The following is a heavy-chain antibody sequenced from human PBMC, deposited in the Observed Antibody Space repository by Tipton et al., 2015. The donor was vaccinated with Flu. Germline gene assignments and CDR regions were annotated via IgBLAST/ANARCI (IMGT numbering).Heavy chain of an antibody. Sequence: TLSLTCTVSGGSISSYYWSWIRQPPGKGLEWIGYIYYSGSTNYNPSLKSRVTISVDTSKNQFSLKLSSVTAADTAVYYCARHTPRGDYVWGSYRYRDYFDYWGQGTLVTVSS. V-gene: IGHV4-59*08. D-gene: IGHD3-16*02. CDR3: ARHTPRGDYVWGSYRYRDYFDY. CDR2: IYYSGST. J-gene: IGHJ4*02. CDR1: GGSISSYY.